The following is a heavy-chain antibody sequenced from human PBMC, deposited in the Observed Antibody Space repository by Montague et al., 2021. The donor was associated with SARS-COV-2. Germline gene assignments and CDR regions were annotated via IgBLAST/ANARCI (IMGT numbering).Heavy chain of an antibody. J-gene: IGHJ4*02. V-gene: IGHV3-74*01. CDR1: GFTFSNYW. CDR2: TDGDRSGT. CDR3: GSVFEY. Sequence: SLRLSCAASGFTFSNYWIHWVRQVPGKGLVWVARTDGDRSGTSYADSVKGRFTISRDNAKNTVDLQMNGLRADDTAVHYCGSVFEYWGQGTLVTVSS.